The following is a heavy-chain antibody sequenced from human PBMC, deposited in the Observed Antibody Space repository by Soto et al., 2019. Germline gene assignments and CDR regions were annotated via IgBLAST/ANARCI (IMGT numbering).Heavy chain of an antibody. D-gene: IGHD5-18*01. CDR3: VRQIWFSAFFDY. Sequence: PSETLSLTCAVYGWSFSGYYWSWIRQPPGKGLEWIGESNHSGSTNYNPSLKSRVTISVYTSKNQFSLKLRSVTDVDTAVYYCVRQIWFSAFFDYWGQGTLVTVSS. CDR1: GWSFSGYY. V-gene: IGHV4-34*01. J-gene: IGHJ4*02. CDR2: SNHSGST.